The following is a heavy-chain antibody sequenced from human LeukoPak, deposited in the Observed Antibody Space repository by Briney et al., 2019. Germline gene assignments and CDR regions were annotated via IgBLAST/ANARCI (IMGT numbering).Heavy chain of an antibody. CDR3: ANLGGYSSSWYYYFDY. Sequence: GSSVKVSCKASGGTFSSYAISWVRQAPGQGLEWMGGIIPILGTANYAQKFQGRVTITADESTSTAYMELSSLRSEDTAVYYCANLGGYSSSWYYYFDYWGQGTLVTVSS. CDR2: IIPILGTA. V-gene: IGHV1-69*01. J-gene: IGHJ4*02. D-gene: IGHD6-13*01. CDR1: GGTFSSYA.